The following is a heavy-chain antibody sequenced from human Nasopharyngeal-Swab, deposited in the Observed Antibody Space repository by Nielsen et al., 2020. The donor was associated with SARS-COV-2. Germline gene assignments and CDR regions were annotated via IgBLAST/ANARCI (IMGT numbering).Heavy chain of an antibody. D-gene: IGHD3-10*01. CDR2: INPSGGST. Sequence: WVRQATGQGLEWMGIINPSGGSTSYAQKVQGRVTMTRDTSTSTVYMELSSLRSEDTAVYYCARGAYYGSGSYFHYCYGMDVWGQGTTVTVSS. V-gene: IGHV1-46*01. CDR3: ARGAYYGSGSYFHYCYGMDV. J-gene: IGHJ6*02.